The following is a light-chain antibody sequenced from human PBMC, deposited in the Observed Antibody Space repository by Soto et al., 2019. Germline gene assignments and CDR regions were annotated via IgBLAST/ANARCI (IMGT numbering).Light chain of an antibody. Sequence: LLTQSPATLSLSPGERVTLSCRASQSISSYLAWFQQTPGQAPRLLIYDTSNRATGIPARFSGSGSGTDFTLTISSLETEDFAVYYCQQRSDWPPTFGQGTKVDIK. J-gene: IGKJ1*01. CDR2: DTS. CDR1: QSISSY. V-gene: IGKV3-11*01. CDR3: QQRSDWPPT.